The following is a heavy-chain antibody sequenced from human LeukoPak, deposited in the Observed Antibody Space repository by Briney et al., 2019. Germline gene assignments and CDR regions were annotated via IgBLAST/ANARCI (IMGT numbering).Heavy chain of an antibody. Sequence: GGSLRFSCAASGFTFSSYWMHWVRQAPGKGLVWVSRINSDGSSTSYADSVKGRFTISRDNAKNTLYLQMNSLRAEDTAVYYCAREELPQTFYYYYYYMDVWGKGTTVTVSS. J-gene: IGHJ6*03. CDR1: GFTFSSYW. CDR3: AREELPQTFYYYYYYMDV. D-gene: IGHD2-15*01. CDR2: INSDGSST. V-gene: IGHV3-74*01.